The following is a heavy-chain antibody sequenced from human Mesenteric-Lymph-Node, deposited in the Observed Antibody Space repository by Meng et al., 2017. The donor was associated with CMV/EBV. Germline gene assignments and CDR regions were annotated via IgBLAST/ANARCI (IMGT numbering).Heavy chain of an antibody. J-gene: IGHJ4*02. V-gene: IGHV3-11*04. Sequence: GESLKISCVASGFTFSDYYMSWIRQAPGKGLEWVSYISGSGRIKYNAGSVKGRFTISRDNSNNTLYLQMNSLRAEDTAVYYCARLAAAGTTSGSYFDSWGQGTLVTVSS. CDR1: GFTFSDYY. CDR3: ARLAAAGTTSGSYFDS. CDR2: ISGSGRIK. D-gene: IGHD6-13*01.